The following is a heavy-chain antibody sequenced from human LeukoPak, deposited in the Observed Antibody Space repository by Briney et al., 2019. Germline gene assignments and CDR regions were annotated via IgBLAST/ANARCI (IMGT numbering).Heavy chain of an antibody. D-gene: IGHD2-2*01. Sequence: EGSLRLSCAASGFTFSNYSMNWVRQAPGKGLKWVSSISSSSSYIYYADSVKGRFTISRDNAKNSLYLQMNSLRAEDAAVYYCARASGYCSSTSCSFLDCWGQGTLVTVSS. CDR2: ISSSSSYI. CDR1: GFTFSNYS. V-gene: IGHV3-21*01. J-gene: IGHJ4*02. CDR3: ARASGYCSSTSCSFLDC.